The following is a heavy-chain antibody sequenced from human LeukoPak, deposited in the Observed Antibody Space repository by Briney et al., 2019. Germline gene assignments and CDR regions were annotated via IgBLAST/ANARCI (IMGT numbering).Heavy chain of an antibody. CDR1: GYTFTDYY. V-gene: IGHV1-2*02. J-gene: IGHJ4*02. CDR3: AKAGAEKKAFMRDHAAYYFDY. Sequence: ASVKVSCKASGYTFTDYYIHWVRQAPGQGLEWMGWINPNSGATNYAQKFQGSVTMTRDTSISAAYMDLSRLRSDDTAVFYGAKAGAEKKAFMRDHAAYYFDYWGQGTLVTVSS. CDR2: INPNSGAT. D-gene: IGHD1-14*01.